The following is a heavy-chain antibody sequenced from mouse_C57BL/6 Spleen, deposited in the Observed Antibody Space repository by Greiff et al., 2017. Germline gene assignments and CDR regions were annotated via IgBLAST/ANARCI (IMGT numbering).Heavy chain of an antibody. J-gene: IGHJ4*01. V-gene: IGHV1-18*01. CDR2: INPNNGGT. Sequence: VQLKESGPELVKPGASVKIPCKASGYTFTDYNMDWVKQSHGKSLEWIGDINPNNGGTIYNQKFKGKATLTVDKSSSTAYMELRSLTSEDTAVYYCARGGYGTHYAMDYWGQGTSVTVSS. D-gene: IGHD2-10*02. CDR3: ARGGYGTHYAMDY. CDR1: GYTFTDYN.